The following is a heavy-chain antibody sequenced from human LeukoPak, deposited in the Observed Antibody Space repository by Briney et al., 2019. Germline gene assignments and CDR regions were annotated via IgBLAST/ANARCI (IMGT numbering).Heavy chain of an antibody. CDR3: ARVSSITAAGTVYFDY. CDR2: ISTYNGNT. J-gene: IGHJ4*02. D-gene: IGHD6-13*01. V-gene: IGHV1-18*01. Sequence: GASVTVSFKSSGYTFNNHGVTWVRQAPGQGLEWMGWISTYNGNTNYVQKLQGRVTVTTDTSTSTAYMELRSLRSDDTAVYYCARVSSITAAGTVYFDYWGQGTLVSVSS. CDR1: GYTFNNHG.